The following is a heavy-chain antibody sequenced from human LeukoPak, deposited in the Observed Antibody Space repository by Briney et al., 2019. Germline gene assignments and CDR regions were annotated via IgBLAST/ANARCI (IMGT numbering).Heavy chain of an antibody. Sequence: GASVKVSCKASGYTFTGYYMHWVRQAPGQGLEWMGWINPNSGGTNYAQKFQGRVTMTRDTSISTAYMELSRLRSDDTAVYYCARDEAIFGVVMKMAFDIWGQGTMVTVSS. CDR3: ARDEAIFGVVMKMAFDI. V-gene: IGHV1-2*02. CDR1: GYTFTGYY. CDR2: INPNSGGT. D-gene: IGHD3-3*01. J-gene: IGHJ3*02.